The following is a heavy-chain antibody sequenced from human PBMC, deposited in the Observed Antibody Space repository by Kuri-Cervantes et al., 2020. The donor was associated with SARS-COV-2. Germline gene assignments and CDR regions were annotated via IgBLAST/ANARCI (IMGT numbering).Heavy chain of an antibody. CDR2: ISSSSSYI. D-gene: IGHD6-13*01. CDR3: ARERGSSWYSSKAFDI. V-gene: IGHV3-21*01. J-gene: IGHJ3*02. CDR1: GFTFSSYS. Sequence: GESLKISCAASGFTFSSYSMNWVRQAPGKGLEWVSSISSSSSYIYYADSVKGRFTTSRDNAKNSLYPQMNSLRAEDTAVYYCARERGSSWYSSKAFDIWGQGTMVTVSS.